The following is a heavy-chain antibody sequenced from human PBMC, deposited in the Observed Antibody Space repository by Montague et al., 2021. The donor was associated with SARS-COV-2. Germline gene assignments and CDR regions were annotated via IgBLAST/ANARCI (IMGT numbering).Heavy chain of an antibody. V-gene: IGHV4-4*02. Sequence: SETLSLTCAVSGVSITSTNWWSLVRQPPGKGLEWIGEISYGGIATYNPSLMSRATISMDRSRNLFSLQLSSVTAAATAIYYCAEKVLTVPADYWGQGTLVTVS. CDR1: GVSITSTNW. J-gene: IGHJ4*02. CDR2: ISYGGIA. CDR3: AEKVLTVPADY. D-gene: IGHD4-11*01.